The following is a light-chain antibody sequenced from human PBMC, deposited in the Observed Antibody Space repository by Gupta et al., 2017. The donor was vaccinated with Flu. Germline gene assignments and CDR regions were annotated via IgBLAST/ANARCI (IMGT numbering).Light chain of an antibody. CDR3: RQILQAPSS. CDR1: QSRLHSNGYNY. V-gene: IGKV2-28*01. CDR2: LDS. Sequence: DIVMTQSPLSLPVTPGEPASISCRASQSRLHSNGYNYLDWYLQKPGQSPQLLIYLDSNWPFGVPDRFSGSGSGTDFTLKISRVEAEDVGVYYCRQILQAPSSFDQGTKVEIK. J-gene: IGKJ2*03.